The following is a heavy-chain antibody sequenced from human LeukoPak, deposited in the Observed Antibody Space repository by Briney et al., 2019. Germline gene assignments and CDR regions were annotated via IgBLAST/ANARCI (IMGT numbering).Heavy chain of an antibody. J-gene: IGHJ4*02. Sequence: AGGPLRLSCAASGFTFSSYEMNWVRQAPGKGLEWVSYISSSGSTIYYADSVKGRFTIFRDNAKSSLYLQMSSLRAEDTAVYYCAAGSPFGYWGQGTLVTVSS. D-gene: IGHD3-10*01. V-gene: IGHV3-48*03. CDR1: GFTFSSYE. CDR3: AAGSPFGY. CDR2: ISSSGSTI.